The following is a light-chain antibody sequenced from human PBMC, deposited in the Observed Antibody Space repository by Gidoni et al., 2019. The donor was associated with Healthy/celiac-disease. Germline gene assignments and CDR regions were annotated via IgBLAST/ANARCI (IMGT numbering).Light chain of an antibody. CDR2: DAS. Sequence: DIQMTQSPSSLSASVGDRVTITCQASQDISNYLNWYQQKTGKAPKLLIYDASNLETGVPSRFSGSGSGTDFTFTISSLQPVDIATYYCQQYDNLLTFGGGTKVEIK. V-gene: IGKV1-33*01. CDR1: QDISNY. CDR3: QQYDNLLT. J-gene: IGKJ4*01.